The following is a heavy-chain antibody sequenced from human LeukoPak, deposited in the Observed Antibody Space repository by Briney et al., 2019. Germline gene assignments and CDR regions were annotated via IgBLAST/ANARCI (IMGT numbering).Heavy chain of an antibody. J-gene: IGHJ6*03. CDR2: VKQDGSEK. D-gene: IGHD5-18*01. V-gene: IGHV3-7*01. CDR1: GFTFSSYW. CDR3: ARAERGYSFYYYYMDV. Sequence: GGSLRLSCAASGFTFSSYWMTWVRQAPGTGLEWVANVKQDGSEKYYVDSVKGRFTISRDNAKNSLYLQMHSLRAEDTAVHYCARAERGYSFYYYYMDVWGKGTTVTVSS.